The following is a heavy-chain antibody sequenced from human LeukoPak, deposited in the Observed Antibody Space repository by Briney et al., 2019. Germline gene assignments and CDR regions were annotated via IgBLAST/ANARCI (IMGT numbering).Heavy chain of an antibody. Sequence: PSETLSLTCAVYGGSLSGYYWSWIRQPPGKGLEWIGEINHSGSTKYNPSPKSRVTISIDTSKNQFSLKLSSVTAADTAMYFCAMSPGTFNIWGQGSIVTVSS. J-gene: IGHJ3*02. CDR2: INHSGST. CDR3: AMSPGTFNI. CDR1: GGSLSGYY. V-gene: IGHV4-34*01. D-gene: IGHD5/OR15-5a*01.